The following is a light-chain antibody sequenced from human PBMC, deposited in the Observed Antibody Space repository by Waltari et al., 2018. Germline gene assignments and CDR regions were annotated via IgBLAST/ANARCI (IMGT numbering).Light chain of an antibody. Sequence: EIVLTQSPATLSLSPGDRATLSCRASQSVSTYLAWYQQKPGQAPRLLIYDASNRATGIPARCRGSGSGTDFTLTISSLEPEDFAVYYWQQRSNWPLTFGGGTKVEIK. CDR2: DAS. V-gene: IGKV3-11*01. J-gene: IGKJ4*01. CDR3: QQRSNWPLT. CDR1: QSVSTY.